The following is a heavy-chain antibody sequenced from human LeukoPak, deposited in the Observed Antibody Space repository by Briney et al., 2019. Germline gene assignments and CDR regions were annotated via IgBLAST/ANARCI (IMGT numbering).Heavy chain of an antibody. J-gene: IGHJ4*02. CDR2: ISSSSSYI. CDR1: GFTFSSYA. V-gene: IGHV3-21*01. Sequence: PGGSLRLSCAASGFTFSSYAMSWVRQAPGKGLEWVSSISSSSSYIYYADSVKGRFTISRDNAKNSLYLQMNSLRAEDTAVYYCARVQDEVVVAALDYWGQGTLVTVSS. CDR3: ARVQDEVVVAALDY. D-gene: IGHD2-15*01.